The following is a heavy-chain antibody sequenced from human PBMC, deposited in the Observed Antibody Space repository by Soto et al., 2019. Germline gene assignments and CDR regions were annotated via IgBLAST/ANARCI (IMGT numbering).Heavy chain of an antibody. D-gene: IGHD3-16*01. J-gene: IGHJ4*02. Sequence: QVQLVQSGAEVKKPGASVKVSCKASGYTFTSYGIIWVRQAPGQGLEWMGGISAYNGNTHYAQKLQDRVTMTTDTSTSTAFIELRRMRPDETAGDSSAIKGGSYALGYWGQGTMGTVAS. CDR2: ISAYNGNT. V-gene: IGHV1-18*01. CDR1: GYTFTSYG. CDR3: AIKGGSYALGY.